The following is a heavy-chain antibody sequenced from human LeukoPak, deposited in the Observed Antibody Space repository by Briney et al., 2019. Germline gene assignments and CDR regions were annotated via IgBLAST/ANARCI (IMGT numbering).Heavy chain of an antibody. CDR1: GYTFTSYD. D-gene: IGHD3-22*01. J-gene: IGHJ4*02. Sequence: GASVKVSCKASGYTFTSYDINWVRQATGQGLEWMGWMNPNSGNTGYAQKFQGRVTMTRNTSISTAYMELSSLRSEDTAVYYCARGPYYYDSSGYLYYFDYWGKGTLVTVSS. CDR2: MNPNSGNT. V-gene: IGHV1-8*01. CDR3: ARGPYYYDSSGYLYYFDY.